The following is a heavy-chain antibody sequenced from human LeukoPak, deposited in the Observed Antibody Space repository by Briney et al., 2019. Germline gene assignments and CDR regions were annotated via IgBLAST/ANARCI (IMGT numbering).Heavy chain of an antibody. CDR3: ARADSSGWYEVDY. J-gene: IGHJ4*02. V-gene: IGHV4-39*07. D-gene: IGHD6-19*01. CDR2: IYYSGST. CDR1: GGSISSSSYY. Sequence: SETPSLTCTVSGGSISSSSYYWGWIRQPPGKGLEWIGSIYYSGSTYYNPSLKSRVTTSVDTSKNQFSLKLSSVTAADTAVYYCARADSSGWYEVDYWGQGTLVTVSS.